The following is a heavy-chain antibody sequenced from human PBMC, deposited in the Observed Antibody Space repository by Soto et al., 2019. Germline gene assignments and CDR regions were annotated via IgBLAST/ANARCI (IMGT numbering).Heavy chain of an antibody. CDR3: ARATFGAVPHLEA. Sequence: KPSETLSLTCAVSVASIATDGDTGRWIRQPPGKGLEWIGYIYPSGAAHYNPSLKSRVTISLDASRNRFSLSVGSVTAADTALYYCARATFGAVPHLEAWGQGTTVTVSS. D-gene: IGHD3-3*01. V-gene: IGHV4-30-2*01. CDR2: IYPSGAA. J-gene: IGHJ6*02. CDR1: VASIATDGDT.